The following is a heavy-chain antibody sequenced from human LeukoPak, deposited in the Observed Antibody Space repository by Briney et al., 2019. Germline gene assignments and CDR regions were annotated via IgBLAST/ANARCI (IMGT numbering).Heavy chain of an antibody. J-gene: IGHJ6*02. CDR3: ARVPPMVRGVIRASIGYHYYYGMDV. CDR1: GFTFSDYY. D-gene: IGHD3-10*01. Sequence: PGGSLRLSCAASGFTFSDYYMSWIRQAPGKGLEWVSYISSSGSTIYYADSVKGRFTISRDNAKNSLYLQMNSLRAEDTAVYYCARVPPMVRGVIRASIGYHYYYGMDVWGQGTTVTVSS. V-gene: IGHV3-11*01. CDR2: ISSSGSTI.